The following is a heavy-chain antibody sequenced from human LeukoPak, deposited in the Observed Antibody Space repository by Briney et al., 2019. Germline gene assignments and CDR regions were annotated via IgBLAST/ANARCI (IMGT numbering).Heavy chain of an antibody. CDR1: GYTFTSYG. CDR2: ISTYNGNT. Sequence: ASVKVSCKASGYTFTSYGISWVRQAPGQGLEWMGWISTYNGNTNYAQKLQGRVTMTTDTSTSTAYMELRSLRSDDTAVYYCATYSSGWYFDYWGQGTLVTVSS. D-gene: IGHD6-19*01. J-gene: IGHJ4*02. CDR3: ATYSSGWYFDY. V-gene: IGHV1-18*01.